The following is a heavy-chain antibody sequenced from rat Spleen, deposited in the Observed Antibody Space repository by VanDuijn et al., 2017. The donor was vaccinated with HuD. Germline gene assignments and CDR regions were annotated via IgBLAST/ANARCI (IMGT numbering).Heavy chain of an antibody. V-gene: IGHV5-7*01. D-gene: IGHD4-3*01. J-gene: IGHJ2*01. CDR3: ARRFDFDY. Sequence: EVQLVESDGGLVQPGGSQKLSCAASGFTFSDYNMAWVRQAPKKGLEWVATISYDGRSTYYRDSVKGRFTISRGNAKSTLYLQMDSLRSEDTATYYCARRFDFDYWGQGVMVTVSS. CDR2: ISYDGRST. CDR1: GFTFSDYN.